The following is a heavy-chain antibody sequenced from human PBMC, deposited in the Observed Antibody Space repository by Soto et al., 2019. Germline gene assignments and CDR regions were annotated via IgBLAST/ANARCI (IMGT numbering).Heavy chain of an antibody. D-gene: IGHD2-15*01. CDR3: ARHSSRIESCNAASCYLYYFGS. CDR2: VYYRGST. CDR1: GGSISGSRYF. Sequence: QLQLQESGPGLVKPSETLSLTCTVSGGSISGSRYFWGWISKSPGKGLEWIGSVYYRGSTIYNPSLNSPVPISVATSKNHFSPMLSSVTAPLSALDYCARHSSRIESCNAASCYLYYFGSWCQGTLVTYSS. V-gene: IGHV4-39*01. J-gene: IGHJ4*02.